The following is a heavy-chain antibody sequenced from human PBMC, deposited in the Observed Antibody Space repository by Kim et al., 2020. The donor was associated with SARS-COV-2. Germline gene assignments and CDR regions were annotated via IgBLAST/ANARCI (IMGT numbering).Heavy chain of an antibody. J-gene: IGHJ6*02. CDR2: ISSSSSYT. Sequence: GGSLRLSCAASGFIFSDYYMSWIRQAPGKGLEWVSYISSSSSYTNYADSVKGRFTISRDNAKNSLSLQMNSLRAEDTAIYYCARGYSSASWGVDVWGQGTSVTVSS. D-gene: IGHD6-6*01. V-gene: IGHV3-11*05. CDR3: ARGYSSASWGVDV. CDR1: GFIFSDYY.